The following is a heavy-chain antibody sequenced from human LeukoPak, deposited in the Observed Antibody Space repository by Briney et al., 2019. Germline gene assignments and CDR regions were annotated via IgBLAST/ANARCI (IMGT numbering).Heavy chain of an antibody. CDR3: ARDRYSYGYFYFDY. J-gene: IGHJ4*02. D-gene: IGHD5-18*01. V-gene: IGHV3-64*01. CDR1: GFTFSSYA. CDR2: ISSNGGST. Sequence: GGSLRLSCAASGFTFSSYAMHWVRQAPGKGLEYVSAISSNGGSTYYANSVKGRFTISRDNSKNTLYLQMGSLRAEDMAVYYCARDRYSYGYFYFDYWGQGTLVTVSS.